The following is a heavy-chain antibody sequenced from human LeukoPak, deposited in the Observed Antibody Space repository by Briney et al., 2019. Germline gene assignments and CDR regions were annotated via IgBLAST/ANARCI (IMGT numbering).Heavy chain of an antibody. J-gene: IGHJ3*02. CDR2: ISGSGGST. CDR1: GFTFSSYA. Sequence: GGSLRLSCAASGFTFSSYAMSWVRQAPGKGLEWVSAISGSGGSTYYADSVKGRFTISRDNAKNSLYLQMNSLRAEDTAVYYCARTGGFDAFDIWGQGTMVTVSS. V-gene: IGHV3-23*01. CDR3: ARTGGFDAFDI.